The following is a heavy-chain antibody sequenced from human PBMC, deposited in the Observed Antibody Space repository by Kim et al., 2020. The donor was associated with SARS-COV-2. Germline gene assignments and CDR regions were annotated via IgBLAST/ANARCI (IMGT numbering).Heavy chain of an antibody. Sequence: ASVKVSCKASGYNFMSHDMHWVRQAPGQGLEWMGIISPNGGSTTYARKFQGRVTMTRDRSTSTVYLELTSLTSDDTAVFYCARDAAYYGDSTPCFDYWGQGTPVTGSS. CDR2: ISPNGGST. D-gene: IGHD2-21*01. J-gene: IGHJ4*02. CDR1: GYNFMSHD. CDR3: ARDAAYYGDSTPCFDY. V-gene: IGHV1-46*01.